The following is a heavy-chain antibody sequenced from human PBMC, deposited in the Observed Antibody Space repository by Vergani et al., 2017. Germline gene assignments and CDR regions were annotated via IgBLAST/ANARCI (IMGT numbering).Heavy chain of an antibody. CDR2: IYHSRST. CDR3: ARRSGYGEGYFDY. Sequence: QLHLQESGPGLVKPSETLSLTCTVSGGSISSGYYWGWIRQPPGKGLEWIGSIYHSRSTYYNPSLKSRVTISVDTSKNQFSLKLSSVTAADTAVYYCARRSGYGEGYFDYWGQGTLVTVSS. J-gene: IGHJ4*02. CDR1: GGSISSGYY. V-gene: IGHV4-38-2*02. D-gene: IGHD5-12*01.